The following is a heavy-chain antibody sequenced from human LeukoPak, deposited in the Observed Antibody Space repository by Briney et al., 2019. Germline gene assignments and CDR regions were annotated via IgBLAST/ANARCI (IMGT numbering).Heavy chain of an antibody. CDR3: ARGGLRGATPDY. J-gene: IGHJ4*02. V-gene: IGHV3-30*02. CDR2: IRYDGSNK. CDR1: GFTFSNYG. Sequence: PGGSLRLSCAASGFTFSNYGMHWVRQAPGKGLEWVAFIRYDGSNKYYADSVKGRFTISRDNAKNTLSLQMNSLRAEDTAVYYCARGGLRGATPDYWGQGTLVTVSS. D-gene: IGHD1-26*01.